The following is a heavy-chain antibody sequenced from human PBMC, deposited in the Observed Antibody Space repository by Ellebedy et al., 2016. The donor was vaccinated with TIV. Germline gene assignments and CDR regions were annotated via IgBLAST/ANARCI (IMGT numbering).Heavy chain of an antibody. CDR3: AREGLDYYGSGSYYRRPPFDF. D-gene: IGHD3-10*01. V-gene: IGHV3-7*03. J-gene: IGHJ4*02. Sequence: PGGSLRLSCAASGFTFSSCWMSWVRQAPGKGLEWVANINQDGSEIYYVDSVKGRFTISRDNAKNSLYLQINSLRAEDTAVYYCAREGLDYYGSGSYYRRPPFDFWGQGTLVTVSS. CDR2: INQDGSEI. CDR1: GFTFSSCW.